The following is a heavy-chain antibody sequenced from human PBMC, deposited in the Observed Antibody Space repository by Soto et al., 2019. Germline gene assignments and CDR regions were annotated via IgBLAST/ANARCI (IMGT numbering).Heavy chain of an antibody. CDR1: GFTFSSYA. D-gene: IGHD3-22*01. J-gene: IGHJ4*02. V-gene: IGHV3-23*01. Sequence: PGGSLRLSCAASGFTFSSYAMSWVRQAPGKGLEWVSAISGSGGSTYYADSVKGRFTISRDNSKNTLYLQMNSLRAEDTAVYYCAKDDSSGYYFPTNPDYWGQGTLVTVSS. CDR3: AKDDSSGYYFPTNPDY. CDR2: ISGSGGST.